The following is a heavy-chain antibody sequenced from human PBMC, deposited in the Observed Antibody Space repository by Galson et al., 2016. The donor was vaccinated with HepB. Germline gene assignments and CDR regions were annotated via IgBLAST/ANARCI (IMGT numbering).Heavy chain of an antibody. D-gene: IGHD3-10*01. CDR3: TPGLIGAVGSKSDF. J-gene: IGHJ4*02. CDR1: GFTFVNAW. Sequence: SLRLSCAASGFTFVNAWMNWLRQAPGKGLEWVGRIKSKIDGETTDYAAPVKGRFTISRDDSKNAVYLEWSSLKTEDTAVYYCTPGLIGAVGSKSDFWGQGTLVTVSS. CDR2: IKSKIDGETT. V-gene: IGHV3-15*07.